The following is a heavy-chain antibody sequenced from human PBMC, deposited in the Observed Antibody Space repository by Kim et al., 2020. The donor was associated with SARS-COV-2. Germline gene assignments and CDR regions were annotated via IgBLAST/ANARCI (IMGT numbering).Heavy chain of an antibody. CDR3: ARVGSGWGGWFDP. V-gene: IGHV4-59*01. D-gene: IGHD6-19*01. J-gene: IGHJ5*02. Sequence: SETLSLTCTVSGGSISSYYWSWIRQPPGKGLEWIGYIYYSGSTNYNPSLKSRVTISVDTSKNQFSLKLSSVTAADTAVYYCARVGSGWGGWFDPWGQGTLVTVSS. CDR1: GGSISSYY. CDR2: IYYSGST.